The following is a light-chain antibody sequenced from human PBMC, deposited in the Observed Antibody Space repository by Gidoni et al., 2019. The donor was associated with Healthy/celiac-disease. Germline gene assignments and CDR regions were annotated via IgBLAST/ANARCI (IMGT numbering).Light chain of an antibody. CDR3: QQSYRTPWT. Sequence: DIHMTQSPSSLSASVGDRVTITCRASQSISSYLNWYQQNPGKAPKLLIYAASSLQSGVPSRFSGSGSGKDFNLTISSLQPEDFATYYWQQSYRTPWTFGQGTKVEIK. CDR2: AAS. J-gene: IGKJ1*01. V-gene: IGKV1-39*01. CDR1: QSISSY.